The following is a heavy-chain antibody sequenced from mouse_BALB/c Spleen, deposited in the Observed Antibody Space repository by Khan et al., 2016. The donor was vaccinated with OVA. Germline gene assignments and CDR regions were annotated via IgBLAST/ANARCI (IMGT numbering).Heavy chain of an antibody. V-gene: IGHV5-6-2*01. CDR1: GFTFSSYY. Sequence: VQLKESGGGLVNLGGSLKLSCAASGFTFSSYYMSWVRQTPEKRLELVAAINSNGGRTYYPDTVKGRFILSRDNAKNTLYLQMSSLKSEDTALYYCTRHYGYDGECAFWGQGTLVTVSA. D-gene: IGHD2-2*01. CDR3: TRHYGYDGECAF. J-gene: IGHJ3*01. CDR2: INSNGGRT.